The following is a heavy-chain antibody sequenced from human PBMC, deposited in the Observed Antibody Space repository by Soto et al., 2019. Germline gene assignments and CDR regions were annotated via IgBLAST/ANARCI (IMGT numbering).Heavy chain of an antibody. CDR1: GGAISSGGYY. D-gene: IGHD4-17*01. CDR3: ARSSKSPVTTSDY. V-gene: IGHV4-31*01. CDR2: INYRGST. J-gene: IGHJ4*02. Sequence: QVQLQESGTRLVKPSQTLSFTCTVSGGAISSGGYYWSWIRQHPGKGLEWIGYINYRGSTYYNPSLKSPVTISVDPSKYPFSLKLSSVTAAATAVYYCARSSKSPVTTSDYWGQATLVTVSS.